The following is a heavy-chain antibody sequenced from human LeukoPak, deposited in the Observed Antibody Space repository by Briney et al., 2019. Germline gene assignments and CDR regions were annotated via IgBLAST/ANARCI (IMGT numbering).Heavy chain of an antibody. D-gene: IGHD1/OR15-1a*01. CDR2: IYYSGST. J-gene: IGHJ3*02. Sequence: SETLSLTCTVSGGSISSYYWSWIRQPPGKGLEWIGYIYYSGSTNYNPSLKSRVTISADTSKNQSSLKLSSVTAADTAVYYCARVANNDAFDIWGQGTMVTVSS. CDR1: GGSISSYY. CDR3: ARVANNDAFDI. V-gene: IGHV4-59*01.